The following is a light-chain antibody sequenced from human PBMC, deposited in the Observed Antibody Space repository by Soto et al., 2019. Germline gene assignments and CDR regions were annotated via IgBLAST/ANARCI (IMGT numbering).Light chain of an antibody. CDR2: WAS. J-gene: IGKJ2*01. CDR1: QSILYSSNNKNY. V-gene: IGKV4-1*01. CDR3: QQYYSHTPYT. Sequence: DIVMTQSPDSLAVSLGERATINCKSSQSILYSSNNKNYLAWYQQKPGQPPKLLIYWASTRESGVPDRFSGSGSGTDFTLTISSLQAEDVAVYYCQQYYSHTPYTFGQGTKLEIK.